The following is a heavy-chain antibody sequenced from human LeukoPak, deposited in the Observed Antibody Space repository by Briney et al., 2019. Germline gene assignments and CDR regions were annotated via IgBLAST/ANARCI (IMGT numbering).Heavy chain of an antibody. V-gene: IGHV4-59*01. CDR1: GGSISSYY. Sequence: PSKTLSLTCTVSGGSISSYYWSWIRQSPGKGLEWIGFIYYSGNTNSNPSLKSRVTMSVDTSKNQFSLRLTSVTAADTAVYYCASGLRRDWFDPWGQGTLVTVSS. CDR3: ASGLRRDWFDP. J-gene: IGHJ5*02. D-gene: IGHD2-21*01. CDR2: IYYSGNT.